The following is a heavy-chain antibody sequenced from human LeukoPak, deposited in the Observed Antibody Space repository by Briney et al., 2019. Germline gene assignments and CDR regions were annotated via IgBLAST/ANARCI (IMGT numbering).Heavy chain of an antibody. CDR1: GYTFTGYY. CDR2: INPNSGGT. V-gene: IGHV1-2*02. D-gene: IGHD3-22*01. CDR3: ARGLMVRTYYYDSSGSDFDY. J-gene: IGHJ4*02. Sequence: ASVKVSCTASGYTFTGYYMHWVRQAPGQGLEWMGWINPNSGGTNYVQKFQGRVTMTRDTSISTAYMELSRLRSDDTAVYYCARGLMVRTYYYDSSGSDFDYWGQGTLVTVSS.